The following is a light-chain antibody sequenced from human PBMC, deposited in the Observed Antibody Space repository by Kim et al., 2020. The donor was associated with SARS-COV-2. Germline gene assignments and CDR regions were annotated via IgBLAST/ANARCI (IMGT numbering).Light chain of an antibody. V-gene: IGLV6-57*01. Sequence: GKTVIFSCTRDIGTIAYHYVQWYQQRPGSSPTTIIYQNDRRPSGVPDRFSGSIDSSTNSASLTISGLEAEDEAVYYCQSYDANDQVFGGGTQLTVL. CDR2: QND. J-gene: IGLJ3*02. CDR1: IGTIAYHY. CDR3: QSYDANDQV.